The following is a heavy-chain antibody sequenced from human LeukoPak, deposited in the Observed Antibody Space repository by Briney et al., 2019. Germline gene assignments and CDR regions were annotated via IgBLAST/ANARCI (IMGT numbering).Heavy chain of an antibody. CDR3: ASLCSGGSCWFDP. CDR2: IYYLGST. D-gene: IGHD2-15*01. J-gene: IGHJ5*02. CDR1: GGSIGTYY. V-gene: IGHV4-59*03. Sequence: SETLSLTCTVSGGSIGTYYWSWIRQPPGKGLEWIGFIYYLGSTNYNPSLKSRVTISVDTSKNQFSLKLTSVTAADTAVYYCASLCSGGSCWFDPWGQGTLVTVSS.